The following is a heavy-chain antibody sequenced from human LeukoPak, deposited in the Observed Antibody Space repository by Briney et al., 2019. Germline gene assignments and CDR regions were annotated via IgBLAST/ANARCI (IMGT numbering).Heavy chain of an antibody. V-gene: IGHV4-39*01. CDR3: AIRKYYDILTGYRKIPTSGFDP. Sequence: SETLSLTCTVSGASISSNTYYWGWIRQPPGKGLEWIGSIYYGGNTYNSPSLKSRVTISVDTSKNQFSLKLSSVTAADTAVYYCAIRKYYDILTGYRKIPTSGFDPWGQGTLVTVSS. CDR1: GASISSNTYY. J-gene: IGHJ5*02. D-gene: IGHD3-9*01. CDR2: IYYGGNT.